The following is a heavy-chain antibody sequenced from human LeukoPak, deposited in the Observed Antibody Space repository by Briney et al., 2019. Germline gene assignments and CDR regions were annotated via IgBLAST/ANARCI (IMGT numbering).Heavy chain of an antibody. CDR3: ASGWSPDY. D-gene: IGHD6-19*01. CDR2: IYSGGST. J-gene: IGHJ4*02. CDR1: GFTFSSYS. Sequence: GGSLRLSCAASGFTFSSYSMSWVRQAPGKGLEWVSVIYSGGSTYYADSVKGRFTISRDNSKNTLYLQMNSLRAEDTAVYYCASGWSPDYWGQGTLVTVSS. V-gene: IGHV3-53*01.